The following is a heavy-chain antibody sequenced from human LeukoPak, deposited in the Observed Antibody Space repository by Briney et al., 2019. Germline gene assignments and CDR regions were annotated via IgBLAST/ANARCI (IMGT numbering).Heavy chain of an antibody. CDR2: ISSSSSYI. D-gene: IGHD6-13*01. Sequence: PGGSLRLSCAASGFTFSSYSMNWVRQAPGKGLEWVSSISSSSSYIYYADSVKGRFTISRDNAKNSLYLQMNSLRAEDTAVYYCARDSSSWYNYGMDVWGKGGTVTVSS. CDR1: GFTFSSYS. CDR3: ARDSSSWYNYGMDV. V-gene: IGHV3-21*01. J-gene: IGHJ6*04.